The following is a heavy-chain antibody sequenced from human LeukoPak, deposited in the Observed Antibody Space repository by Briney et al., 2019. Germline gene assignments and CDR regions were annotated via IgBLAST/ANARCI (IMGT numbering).Heavy chain of an antibody. J-gene: IGHJ4*02. CDR1: GFIFNNYA. V-gene: IGHV3-23*01. D-gene: IGHD3-10*01. Sequence: GGSLRLSCAASGFIFNNYAMSWVRQALGKGLEWVSSISGTGVTAYYADSVKGRFAISRDNSKNTLYLQMSSLRAEDTALYYCAKDQRFGDLDDYRGQGTLVTVSS. CDR3: AKDQRFGDLDDY. CDR2: ISGTGVTA.